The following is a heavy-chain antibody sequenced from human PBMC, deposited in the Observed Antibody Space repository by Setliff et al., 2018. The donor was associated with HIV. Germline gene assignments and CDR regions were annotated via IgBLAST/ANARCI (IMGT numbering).Heavy chain of an antibody. J-gene: IGHJ4*02. CDR2: ISGSGSNT. V-gene: IGHV3-23*01. D-gene: IGHD2-8*01. Sequence: GSLRLSCAASGFTFDSYAINWVRQAPGKGPEWVSGISGSGSNTYYADSVKGRFTISRDNSKNSLYLQMNSLRAEDTAVYYCASHPSVYGPPFDYWGQGTLVTVSS. CDR3: ASHPSVYGPPFDY. CDR1: GFTFDSYA.